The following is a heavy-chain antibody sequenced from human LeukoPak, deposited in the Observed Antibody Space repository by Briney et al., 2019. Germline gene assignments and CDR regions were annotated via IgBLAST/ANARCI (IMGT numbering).Heavy chain of an antibody. V-gene: IGHV3-13*01. CDR1: GFTFSSYD. CDR3: ARGRDYEGSPYFDL. Sequence: PGGSLRLSCAASGFTFSSYDMHWVRQATGKGLEWVSAIGTAGDTYYPGSVKGRFTISRENAKNSLYLQMNSLRAGDTAVYYCARGRDYEGSPYFDLWGRGTLVTVSS. CDR2: IGTAGDT. J-gene: IGHJ2*01. D-gene: IGHD3-16*01.